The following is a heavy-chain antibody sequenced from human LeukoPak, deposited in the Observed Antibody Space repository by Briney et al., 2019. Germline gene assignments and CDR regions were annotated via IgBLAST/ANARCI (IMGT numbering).Heavy chain of an antibody. D-gene: IGHD6-6*01. V-gene: IGHV3-9*01. J-gene: IGHJ4*02. Sequence: PGRSLRLSCAASGFTFDDYAMHWVRQAPGRGLEWVSGITWNSDSIDYVDSVKGRFTISRDNAKNSLYLQMNSLRAEDTAVYYCARDGGIAARPPFDYWGQGTLVTVSS. CDR1: GFTFDDYA. CDR3: ARDGGIAARPPFDY. CDR2: ITWNSDSI.